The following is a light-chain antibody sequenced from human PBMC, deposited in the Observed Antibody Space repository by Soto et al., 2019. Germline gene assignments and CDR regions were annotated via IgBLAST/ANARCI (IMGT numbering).Light chain of an antibody. Sequence: DIQMTQSPSTLSASIGDRITISCRASQNIDTWLAWYQQRPGEAPKLLIYTASNLENGVPSRFSGSGSGTAFTLTISSLQPEDSAPYYCQQYSDSSRSFGKGTQVE. V-gene: IGKV1-5*03. J-gene: IGKJ1*01. CDR3: QQYSDSSRS. CDR2: TAS. CDR1: QNIDTW.